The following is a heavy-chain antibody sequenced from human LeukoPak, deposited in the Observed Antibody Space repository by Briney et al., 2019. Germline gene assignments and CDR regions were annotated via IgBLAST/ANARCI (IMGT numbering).Heavy chain of an antibody. CDR2: ISPANGYT. V-gene: IGHV1-3*03. D-gene: IGHD6-13*01. CDR3: ARGYRGSSS. CDR1: GYTFTAYA. J-gene: IGHJ4*02. Sequence: ASVKVSCKASGYTFTAYAMHWVRQAPGQTLEWLGWISPANGYTRYSQEIQGRVTITRDTSANTAYMELSSLRSEDTAVYYCARGYRGSSSWGQGTLVTVSS.